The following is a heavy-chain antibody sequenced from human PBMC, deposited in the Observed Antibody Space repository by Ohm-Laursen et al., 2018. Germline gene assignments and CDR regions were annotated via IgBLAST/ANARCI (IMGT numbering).Heavy chain of an antibody. J-gene: IGHJ1*01. CDR3: AKAPIAVANEAEYFQH. D-gene: IGHD6-19*01. V-gene: IGHV3-30*18. CDR2: ISYDGSNK. CDR1: GFTFSSYG. Sequence: SLRLSCSASGFTFSSYGMHWVRQAPGKGLEWVAVISYDGSNKYYADSVKGRFTISRDNSKNTLYLQMNSLRAEDTAVYYCAKAPIAVANEAEYFQHWGQGTLVTVSS.